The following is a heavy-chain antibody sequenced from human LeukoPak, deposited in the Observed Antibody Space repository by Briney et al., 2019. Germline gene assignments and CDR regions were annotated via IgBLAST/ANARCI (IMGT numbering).Heavy chain of an antibody. CDR3: ARDGIEYSSSFDY. D-gene: IGHD6-6*01. J-gene: IGHJ4*02. CDR2: IYYSGST. V-gene: IGHV4-39*02. Sequence: SETLSLTCTVSGGSISSGGYYWSWIRQHPGKGLEWIGSIYYSGSTYYNPSLKSRVTISVDTSKNQFSLKLSSVTAADTAVYYCARDGIEYSSSFDYWGQGTLVTVSS. CDR1: GGSISSGGYY.